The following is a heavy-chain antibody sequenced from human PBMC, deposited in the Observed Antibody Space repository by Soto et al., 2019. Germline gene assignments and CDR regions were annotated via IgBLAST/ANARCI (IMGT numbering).Heavy chain of an antibody. Sequence: SGPTLVNPTQTLTLTCIFSGFSLRTSGVGVGWIRQPPGKALEWLGFSYWNDDKRYSPSLKSRLTITKDTSKNQVVLTMTNMDPVDTATYYCAKSGSSGCYGWFDPWGQGTLVTVSS. V-gene: IGHV2-5*01. CDR2: SYWNDDK. CDR1: GFSLRTSGVG. J-gene: IGHJ5*02. CDR3: AKSGSSGCYGWFDP. D-gene: IGHD6-19*01.